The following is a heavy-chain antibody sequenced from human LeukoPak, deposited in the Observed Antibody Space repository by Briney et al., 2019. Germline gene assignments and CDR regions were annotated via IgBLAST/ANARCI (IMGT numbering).Heavy chain of an antibody. J-gene: IGHJ4*02. D-gene: IGHD2-2*01. V-gene: IGHV3-21*01. Sequence: PGGSLRLSCAASGFTFSSYAMSWVRQAPGKGLEWVSSISSSSSYIYYADSVKGRFTISRDNAKNSLYLQMNSLRAEDTAVYYCAREGVVVPAAPLDYWGQGTLVTVSS. CDR3: AREGVVVPAAPLDY. CDR2: ISSSSSYI. CDR1: GFTFSSYA.